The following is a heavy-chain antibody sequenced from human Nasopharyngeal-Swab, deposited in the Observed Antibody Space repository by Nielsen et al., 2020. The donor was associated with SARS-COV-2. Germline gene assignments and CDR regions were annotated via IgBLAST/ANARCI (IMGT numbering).Heavy chain of an antibody. CDR3: ARQSWAGYYYDSSGYMDV. D-gene: IGHD3-22*01. Sequence: RQAPGKGPEWIGYIYYSGSTNYSPSLKSRVTISVDTSKNQFSLKLSSVTAADTAVYYCARQSWAGYYYDSSGYMDVWGKGTTVTVSS. CDR2: IYYSGST. V-gene: IGHV4-59*08. J-gene: IGHJ6*04.